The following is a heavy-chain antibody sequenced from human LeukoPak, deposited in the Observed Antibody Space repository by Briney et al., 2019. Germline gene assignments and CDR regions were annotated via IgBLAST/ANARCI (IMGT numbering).Heavy chain of an antibody. CDR3: TRAGYSSSWSQGHHQYYYMDV. Sequence: GRSLRLSCTASGFTIGDDPMSWCRQAPGKGLEWVGLIRSKAKGGTIEYAASVKGRYTISSDDSKSFAYLQMNSLKTEDTAVYYCTRAGYSSSWSQGHHQYYYMDVWGKGTTVTVAS. CDR2: IRSKAKGGTI. CDR1: GFTIGDDP. V-gene: IGHV3-49*03. D-gene: IGHD6-13*01. J-gene: IGHJ6*03.